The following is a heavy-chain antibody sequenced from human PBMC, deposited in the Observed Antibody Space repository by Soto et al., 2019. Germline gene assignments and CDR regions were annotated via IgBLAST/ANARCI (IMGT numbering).Heavy chain of an antibody. CDR3: ASGIQLWLRRINNGYSG. Sequence: QVQLVQSGAEVKKPESSVKVSCKAPGGTFSTYAISWVRQAPGQGLEWMGGIIPMFGTAYYAQRFQDSVMITADESTNTVYMELSSLRSEDTAVYFCASGIQLWLRRINNGYSGWGQGTLVTGSS. V-gene: IGHV1-69*12. CDR2: IIPMFGTA. D-gene: IGHD5-18*01. CDR1: GGTFSTYA. J-gene: IGHJ4*02.